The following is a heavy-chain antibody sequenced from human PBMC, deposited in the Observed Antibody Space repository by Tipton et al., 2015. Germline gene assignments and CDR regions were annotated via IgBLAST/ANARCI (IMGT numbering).Heavy chain of an antibody. D-gene: IGHD4-23*01. J-gene: IGHJ4*02. V-gene: IGHV4-59*01. CDR1: GGSISSYY. CDR3: ARDSDYGGNPGQVDY. Sequence: TLSLTCSVSGGSISSYYWSWIRQPPGKGLEWIGYISNSGSTDYNPSLKSRVTISVDTSRNQFSLNMSSVTAADTAVYYCARDSDYGGNPGQVDYWGQGTLVTVSS. CDR2: ISNSGST.